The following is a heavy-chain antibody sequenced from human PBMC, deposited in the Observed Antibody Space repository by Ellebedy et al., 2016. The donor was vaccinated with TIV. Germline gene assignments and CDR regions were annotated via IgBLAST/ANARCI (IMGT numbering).Heavy chain of an antibody. CDR2: ISYDGSNK. J-gene: IGHJ4*02. Sequence: GGSLRLXXAASGFTFSSYDIHSVRQAPGKGLERVALISYDGSNKYYADSVKGRFTISRDNSKNTLYLQVNSLRAEDTAVYYCATSPYCTNGVGHWGQGTLVTVSS. V-gene: IGHV3-30*03. CDR3: ATSPYCTNGVGH. CDR1: GFTFSSYD. D-gene: IGHD2-8*01.